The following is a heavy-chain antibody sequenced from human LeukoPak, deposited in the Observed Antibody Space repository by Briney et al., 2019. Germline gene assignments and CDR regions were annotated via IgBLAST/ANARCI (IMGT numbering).Heavy chain of an antibody. Sequence: PSETLSLTCTVSGGSISSGGYYWSWIRQHPGKGLEWIGYIYYSGSTYCNPSLKSRVTISVDTSKNQFSLKLSSVTAADTAVYYCARVAMEGYCSSTSCYGSSDFDYWGQGTLVTVSS. V-gene: IGHV4-31*03. CDR2: IYYSGST. CDR3: ARVAMEGYCSSTSCYGSSDFDY. CDR1: GGSISSGGYY. J-gene: IGHJ4*02. D-gene: IGHD2-2*01.